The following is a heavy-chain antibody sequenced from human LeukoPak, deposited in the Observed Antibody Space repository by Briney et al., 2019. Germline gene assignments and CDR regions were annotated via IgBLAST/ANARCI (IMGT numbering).Heavy chain of an antibody. J-gene: IGHJ4*02. Sequence: GASVKVSCKASGDTFTGYYMHWMRQAPGQGPEWMGRINPNSGGTDYARRFQDRVTMTRDTSISTAYMELSRLRSDDTAIYYCWTLGDYYDNSGGERRDYWGQGTLVTVSS. CDR1: GDTFTGYY. D-gene: IGHD3-22*01. CDR2: INPNSGGT. V-gene: IGHV1-2*06. CDR3: WTLGDYYDNSGGERRDY.